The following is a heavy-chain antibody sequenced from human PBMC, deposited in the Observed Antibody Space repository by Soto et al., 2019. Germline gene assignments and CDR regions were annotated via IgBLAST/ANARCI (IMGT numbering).Heavy chain of an antibody. Sequence: LRLSCAASGFTFSSYAMSWVRQAPGKGLEWVSAISGSGGSTYYADSVKGRFTISRDNSKNTLYLQMNSLRAEDTAVYYCAKPSLPYYYDSGYFDYWGQGTLVTVSS. J-gene: IGHJ4*02. CDR1: GFTFSSYA. CDR2: ISGSGGST. D-gene: IGHD3-22*01. CDR3: AKPSLPYYYDSGYFDY. V-gene: IGHV3-23*01.